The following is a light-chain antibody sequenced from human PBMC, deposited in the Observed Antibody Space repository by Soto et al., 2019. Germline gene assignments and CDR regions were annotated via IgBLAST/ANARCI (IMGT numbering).Light chain of an antibody. J-gene: IGLJ2*01. CDR2: GNT. CDR3: QSYGSGLSGLV. CDR1: SSNFGAGYD. V-gene: IGLV1-40*01. Sequence: QSVLTQPPSVSGAPGQRVTISCTGSSSNFGAGYDVHWYQQLPGTAPKILIYGNTNRPSGVPDRFSGSKSGTSASLAITGLQAEDEADYDCQSYGSGLSGLVFGGGTKLTVL.